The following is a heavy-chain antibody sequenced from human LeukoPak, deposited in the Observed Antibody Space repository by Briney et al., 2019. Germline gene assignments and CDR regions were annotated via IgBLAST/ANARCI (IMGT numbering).Heavy chain of an antibody. V-gene: IGHV4-34*01. J-gene: IGHJ5*02. CDR1: GGSFSGYY. Sequence: PSETLSLTCAVYGGSFSGYYWSWIRQPPGKGLEWIGEINHSGSTNYNPSLKSRVTISVDTSKNQFSLKLGSVTAADTAVYYCAREQKAAAGPYWFDPWGQGTLVTVSS. D-gene: IGHD6-13*01. CDR3: AREQKAAAGPYWFDP. CDR2: INHSGST.